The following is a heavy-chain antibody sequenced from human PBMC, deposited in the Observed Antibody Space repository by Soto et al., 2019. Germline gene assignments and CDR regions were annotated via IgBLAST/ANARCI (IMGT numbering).Heavy chain of an antibody. CDR1: GFTVSYNY. CDR3: AKEEGGCSSTGCNLYYYYYMDV. J-gene: IGHJ6*03. Sequence: EVQLVESGGGLVQPGGSLRLSCAASGFTVSYNYMSWVRQAPGKGLEWVSVIYRGGDTFYADSVKGRFTISRDNSKNTLYLQMNSLRAEDTAVYYCAKEEGGCSSTGCNLYYYYYMDVWGKGTTVTVSS. D-gene: IGHD2-2*01. CDR2: IYRGGDT. V-gene: IGHV3-66*01.